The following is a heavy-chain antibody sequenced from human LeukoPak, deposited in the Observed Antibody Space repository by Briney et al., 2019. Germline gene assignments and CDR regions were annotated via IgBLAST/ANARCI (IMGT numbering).Heavy chain of an antibody. CDR1: GFTFSSYW. Sequence: SGGSLRLSCAASGFTFSSYWMSWVRQAPGKGPEWVANIKQDGSEKYYVDSVKGRFTISRDNAKNSLYLQMNSLRAGDTAVYYCARVGYCSSTSCHGFEDWGQGTLVTVSS. CDR2: IKQDGSEK. CDR3: ARVGYCSSTSCHGFED. J-gene: IGHJ4*02. V-gene: IGHV3-7*01. D-gene: IGHD2-2*01.